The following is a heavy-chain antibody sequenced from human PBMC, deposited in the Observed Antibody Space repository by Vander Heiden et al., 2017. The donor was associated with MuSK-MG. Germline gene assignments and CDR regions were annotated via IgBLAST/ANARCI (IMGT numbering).Heavy chain of an antibody. V-gene: IGHV4-59*01. J-gene: IGHJ2*01. D-gene: IGHD2-21*02. Sequence: QVQLQESGPGLVKPSETLSLTCTVSGGSISSYYWSWIRQPPGKGLAWIGYINYSGSTNYNPSLKSRVTISVDTSKNQFSLKLSSVTAADTAVYYCARRDSSLWYFDLWGRGTLVTVSS. CDR1: GGSISSYY. CDR2: INYSGST. CDR3: ARRDSSLWYFDL.